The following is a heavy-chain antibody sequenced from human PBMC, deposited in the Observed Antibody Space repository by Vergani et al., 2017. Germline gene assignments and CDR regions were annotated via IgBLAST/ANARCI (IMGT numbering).Heavy chain of an antibody. Sequence: EVELVQSGPEMRKPGESLKISCKGSEYSFTSYWIGWVRQMPGKGLEWMGIIYPGDSDTRYSPSFQGQVTISADKSISTAYLQWSSLKASDTAMYYCARRVVTGTTWPRAFDIWGQGTMVTVSS. CDR1: EYSFTSYW. CDR3: ARRVVTGTTWPRAFDI. CDR2: IYPGDSDT. V-gene: IGHV5-51*03. D-gene: IGHD1-1*01. J-gene: IGHJ3*02.